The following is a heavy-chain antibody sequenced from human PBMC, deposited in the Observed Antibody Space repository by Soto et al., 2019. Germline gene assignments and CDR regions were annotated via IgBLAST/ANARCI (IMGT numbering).Heavy chain of an antibody. CDR3: ARESEDLTSNFDY. Sequence: GGSLRLSCAASGFTFTRYSMNWVRQAPGKGLEWVSSISSTTNYIYYGDSMKGRFTIPRDKAKNSLYMEMNSLRAEDTAVYYCARESEDLTSNFDYWGEGTLVTVYS. CDR1: GFTFTRYS. CDR2: ISSTTNYI. J-gene: IGHJ4*02. V-gene: IGHV3-21*06.